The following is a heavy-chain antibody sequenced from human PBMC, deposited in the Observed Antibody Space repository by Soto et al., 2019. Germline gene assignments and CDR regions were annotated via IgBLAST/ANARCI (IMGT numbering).Heavy chain of an antibody. V-gene: IGHV4-31*03. J-gene: IGHJ4*02. CDR1: GGSISGSNYY. CDR3: ATSGGRSWYAY. Sequence: SETLSLTCTVSGGSISGSNYYCSWIRQFPGKGLEWIGYIYYSGTTYYSPSLRGRVIISVDTSKTQSSLTLSSVTAADTAVYYCATSGGRSWYAYWGQGTLVIVSS. D-gene: IGHD6-13*01. CDR2: IYYSGTT.